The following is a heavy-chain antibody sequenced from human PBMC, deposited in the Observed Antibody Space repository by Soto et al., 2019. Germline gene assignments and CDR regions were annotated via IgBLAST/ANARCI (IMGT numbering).Heavy chain of an antibody. Sequence: ASVKVSCKASGYTFTSYGISWVRQAPGQGLEWMGWISAYNGNTNYAQKLQGRVTMTTDTSTSTAYMELRSLRSDDTAVYYCAREDGSSSFYYYYGMDVWGQGXTVTVYS. CDR1: GYTFTSYG. D-gene: IGHD6-6*01. CDR3: AREDGSSSFYYYYGMDV. J-gene: IGHJ6*02. V-gene: IGHV1-18*04. CDR2: ISAYNGNT.